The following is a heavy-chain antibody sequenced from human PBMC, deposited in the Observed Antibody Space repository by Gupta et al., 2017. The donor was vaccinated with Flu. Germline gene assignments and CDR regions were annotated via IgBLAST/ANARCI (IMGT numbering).Heavy chain of an antibody. CDR2: IKQDGSEK. J-gene: IGHJ4*02. CDR3: ARAAFFMVYAPFDY. CDR1: GFTFSSYW. D-gene: IGHD2-8*01. V-gene: IGHV3-7*01. Sequence: EVQLVESGGGLVQPGGSLRLSCAASGFTFSSYWMSWVRQAPGKGLEWVANIKQDGSEKYYVDSVKGRFTISRDNAKNSLYLQMNSLRAEDTAVYYCARAAFFMVYAPFDYWGQGTLVTVSS.